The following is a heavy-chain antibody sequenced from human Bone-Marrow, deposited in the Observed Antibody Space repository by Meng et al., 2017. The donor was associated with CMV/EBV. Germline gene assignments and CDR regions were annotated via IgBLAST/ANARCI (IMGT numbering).Heavy chain of an antibody. Sequence: SGFTLSSYSMNWVRQAPGKGLEWVSSISRNSRYIFYADSMKGRFTISRDNAKNSLYLQMNSLRADDTAIYYCARVYCSRGSCSFDYWGQGSLVTVSS. CDR2: ISRNSRYI. D-gene: IGHD2-15*01. CDR1: GFTLSSYS. J-gene: IGHJ4*02. CDR3: ARVYCSRGSCSFDY. V-gene: IGHV3-21*01.